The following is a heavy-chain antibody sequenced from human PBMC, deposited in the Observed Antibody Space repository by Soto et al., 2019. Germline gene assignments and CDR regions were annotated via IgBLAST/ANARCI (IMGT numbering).Heavy chain of an antibody. D-gene: IGHD3-22*01. Sequence: SVKLSCKDYGGTFSSYAISWVRQAPGEGLEWMGESIPICGTANSAQKFQGRVTITADESTSKAYLELSRLISEDTAVHHCARGGGYYDSSGYPSMDVWGQGTTATVSS. CDR3: ARGGGYYDSSGYPSMDV. CDR1: GGTFSSYA. V-gene: IGHV1-69*13. J-gene: IGHJ6*02. CDR2: SIPICGTA.